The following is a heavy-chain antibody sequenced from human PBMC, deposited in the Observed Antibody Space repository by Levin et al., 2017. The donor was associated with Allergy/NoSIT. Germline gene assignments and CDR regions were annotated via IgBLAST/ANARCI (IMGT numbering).Heavy chain of an antibody. J-gene: IGHJ4*02. CDR3: ARQLGNFWSGYNYFDY. V-gene: IGHV3-48*03. CDR2: ISSTGSTI. CDR1: GFTFSSYE. Sequence: GGSLRLSCAASGFTFSSYEMNWVRRAPGKGLEWVSYISSTGSTIYSADSVKGRFTLSRDNAKNSLYLHMNSLRAEDTAVYYCARQLGNFWSGYNYFDYWGQGTLVTVSS. D-gene: IGHD3-3*01.